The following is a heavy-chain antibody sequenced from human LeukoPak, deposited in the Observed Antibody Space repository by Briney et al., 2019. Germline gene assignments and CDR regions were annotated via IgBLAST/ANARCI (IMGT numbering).Heavy chain of an antibody. CDR3: ARDRGAYCGGDCYLGFDY. CDR2: TNSDGRRT. J-gene: IGHJ4*01. Sequence: GGSLRLSCAASGFTFSRYWMHWVRQAPGKGLVWVSRTNSDGRRTDYADSVKGRFTISRDNAKKSLYLQMTSLTAEDTAVYYCARDRGAYCGGDCYLGFDYWGRGTLVTVSS. CDR1: GFTFSRYW. D-gene: IGHD2-21*02. V-gene: IGHV3-74*01.